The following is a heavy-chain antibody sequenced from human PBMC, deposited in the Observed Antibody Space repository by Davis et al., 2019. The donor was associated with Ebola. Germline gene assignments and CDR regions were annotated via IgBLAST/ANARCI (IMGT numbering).Heavy chain of an antibody. CDR3: AKGGWLDD. CDR1: GFTFNEYT. D-gene: IGHD5-12*01. Sequence: GESLKISCVASGFTFNEYTMSWVRQPQGKGLEWVSLITGGGLKTFYADSVKGRFTISSDNSQSTVYLQMNNLKTEDTAAYYCAKGGWLDDWGQGALVSVSS. J-gene: IGHJ4*02. V-gene: IGHV3-23*01. CDR2: ITGGGLKT.